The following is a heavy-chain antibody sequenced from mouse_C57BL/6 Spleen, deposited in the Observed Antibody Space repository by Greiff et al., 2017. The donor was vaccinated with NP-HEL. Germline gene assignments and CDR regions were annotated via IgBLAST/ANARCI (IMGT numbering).Heavy chain of an antibody. CDR1: GYTFTSYW. Sequence: VQLQQPGAELVMPGASVKLSCKASGYTFTSYWMHWVKQRPGQGLEWIGEIDPSDSYTNYNQKFKGKSTLTVDKSSSTAYMQLSSLTSEDSAVYYCARSYSNYLAYWGQGTLVTVSA. CDR2: IDPSDSYT. V-gene: IGHV1-69*01. J-gene: IGHJ3*01. D-gene: IGHD2-5*01. CDR3: ARSYSNYLAY.